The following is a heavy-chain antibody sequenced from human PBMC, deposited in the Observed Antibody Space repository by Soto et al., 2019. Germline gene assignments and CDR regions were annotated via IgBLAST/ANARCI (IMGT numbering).Heavy chain of an antibody. Sequence: QITLKESGPTLVKPTQTLTLTCTFSGFSLSTSGVGVGWIRQPPGKALEWLALIYWDDDKRYSPSLKSRLTITKDTSKNQVVLTMTNMDPVDTATYYCAHSRYYDFWSGYYWSAQLEEYYFDYWGQGTLVTVSS. CDR2: IYWDDDK. CDR1: GFSLSTSGVG. V-gene: IGHV2-5*02. D-gene: IGHD3-3*01. CDR3: AHSRYYDFWSGYYWSAQLEEYYFDY. J-gene: IGHJ4*02.